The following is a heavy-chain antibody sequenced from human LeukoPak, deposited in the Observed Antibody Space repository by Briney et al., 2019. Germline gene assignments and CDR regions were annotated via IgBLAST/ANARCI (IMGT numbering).Heavy chain of an antibody. J-gene: IGHJ4*02. Sequence: GASVKVSCKTSGYFFSHYGISWVRQAPGQGPEWLGWISGFNDNTNYAQRVQGRVTMTTDTATSTAYMELRSLRSDDTAVYYCARDQCSSTSCYAGVGIFDYWGQGTLVTVSS. V-gene: IGHV1-18*01. CDR1: GYFFSHYG. D-gene: IGHD2-2*01. CDR3: ARDQCSSTSCYAGVGIFDY. CDR2: ISGFNDNT.